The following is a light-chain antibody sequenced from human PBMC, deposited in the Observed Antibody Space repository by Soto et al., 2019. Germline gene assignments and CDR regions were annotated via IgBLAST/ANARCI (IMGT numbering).Light chain of an antibody. J-gene: IGKJ2*01. CDR3: QQYDTSPPMYT. CDR1: QSVSSTY. CDR2: ATS. Sequence: EIVLTQSPGTLSLSPGERATLSCRASQSVSSTYLIWYQQKPGQAPRLLIYATSTRAAGIPDRFSGSGSGTDFTLTISRLEPDDVAVYYCQQYDTSPPMYTFGQGTKVDI. V-gene: IGKV3-20*01.